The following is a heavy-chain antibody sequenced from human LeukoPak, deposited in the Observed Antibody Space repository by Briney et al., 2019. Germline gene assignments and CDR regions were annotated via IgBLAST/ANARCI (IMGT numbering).Heavy chain of an antibody. D-gene: IGHD3-22*01. CDR2: IRGNADTT. CDR1: GFIFSNYG. V-gene: IGHV3-23*01. J-gene: IGHJ4*02. Sequence: GGSLRLSCAASGFIFSNYGMGWVRPAPGEGLEWVSAIRGNADTTYYADSVKGRFTIFRDNTKNILYLQMNSLRVDDTALYYCAKGHGDASGYYYFDSWGQGTLVTVSS. CDR3: AKGHGDASGYYYFDS.